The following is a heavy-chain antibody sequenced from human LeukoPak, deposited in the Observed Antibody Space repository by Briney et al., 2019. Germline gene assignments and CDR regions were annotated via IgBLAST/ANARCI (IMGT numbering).Heavy chain of an antibody. CDR1: GGSFSGYY. CDR3: ARGRYLYGDYVGPYYYYGMDV. J-gene: IGHJ6*02. V-gene: IGHV4-34*01. CDR2: INHSGST. D-gene: IGHD4-17*01. Sequence: SETLSLTCAVYGGSFSGYYWSWIRQPPGKGLEWIGEINHSGSTNYNPSLKSRVTISVDTSKNQFSLKLSSVTAADTAVYYCARGRYLYGDYVGPYYYYGMDVWGQGTTVTVSS.